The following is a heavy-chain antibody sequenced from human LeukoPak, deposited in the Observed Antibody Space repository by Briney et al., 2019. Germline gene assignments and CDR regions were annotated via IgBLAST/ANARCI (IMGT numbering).Heavy chain of an antibody. D-gene: IGHD3-16*01. Sequence: PGRSLRLSCVASAFTFSIYGMHWVRQAPGKGLEWVAAISYDGSNKYYADSVRGRFTLSRDNSKNTLNLQMDSLGAEDTAVYYCAKGRMGIWGGFDYWGQGTLVTVFS. CDR1: AFTFSIYG. CDR2: ISYDGSNK. V-gene: IGHV3-30*18. CDR3: AKGRMGIWGGFDY. J-gene: IGHJ4*02.